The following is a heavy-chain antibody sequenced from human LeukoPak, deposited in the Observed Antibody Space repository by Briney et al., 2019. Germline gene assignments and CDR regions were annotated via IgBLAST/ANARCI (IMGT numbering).Heavy chain of an antibody. D-gene: IGHD2-8*02. Sequence: GGSLRLSCAGSGFIFNSHWMTWVRQAPGMGLEWVGNIRQDGDEKFYADSVRGRFTISRDNAKNSLYLHLNSLRVEDTAIYCARVRTEWYIDLWGRGTLVTVSP. V-gene: IGHV3-7*01. CDR3: ARVRTEWYIDL. CDR2: IRQDGDEK. CDR1: GFIFNSHW. J-gene: IGHJ2*01.